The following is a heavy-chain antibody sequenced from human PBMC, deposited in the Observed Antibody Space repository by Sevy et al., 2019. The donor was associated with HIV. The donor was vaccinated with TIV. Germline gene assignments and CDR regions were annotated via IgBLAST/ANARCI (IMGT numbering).Heavy chain of an antibody. CDR1: GYTFTSYG. Sequence: VTVKVSCKASGYTFTSYGISWVRQAPRQGLERMGWISAYNGNTNYAQKLQGRVTMTTDRSTSTAYMELRSLRSDDTAVYYCARPSYYDMIKGEAFDIWGQGTMVTVSS. CDR3: ARPSYYDMIKGEAFDI. J-gene: IGHJ3*02. D-gene: IGHD3-22*01. CDR2: ISAYNGNT. V-gene: IGHV1-18*01.